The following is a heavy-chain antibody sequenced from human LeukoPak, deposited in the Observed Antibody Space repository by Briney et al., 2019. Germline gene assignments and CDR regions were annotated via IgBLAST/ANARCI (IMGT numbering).Heavy chain of an antibody. J-gene: IGHJ4*02. CDR2: VYYSGST. Sequence: SETLSLTCTVSGGSISSSSYYWGWIRQSPGKGLEWFGCVYYSGSTYYNPSLKSRVTISVDTSQNQFSLQLTSVTAADTAVYYCARDYYGSGSYYYDYWGQGTLVTVSS. D-gene: IGHD3-10*01. V-gene: IGHV4-39*07. CDR3: ARDYYGSGSYYYDY. CDR1: GGSISSSSYY.